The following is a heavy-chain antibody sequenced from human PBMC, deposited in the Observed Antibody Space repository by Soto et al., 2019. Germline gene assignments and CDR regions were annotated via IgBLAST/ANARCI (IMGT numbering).Heavy chain of an antibody. CDR3: ARGPYYYDSSGYWDY. J-gene: IGHJ4*02. CDR2: IYYRGSA. CDR1: GDSITSYY. V-gene: IGHV4-59*01. Sequence: SETLSLTCSVSGDSITSYYWSWIRQSPGKGLEWIGYIYYRGSANNNPSLKSRVTISIDTSKNQFSLKLTSVTAADTAVYYCARGPYYYDSSGYWDYWGQGTLVTVSS. D-gene: IGHD3-22*01.